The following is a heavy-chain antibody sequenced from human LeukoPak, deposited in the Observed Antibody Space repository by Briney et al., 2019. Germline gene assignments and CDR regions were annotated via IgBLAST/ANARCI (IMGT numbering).Heavy chain of an antibody. V-gene: IGHV4-61*01. J-gene: IGHJ6*02. CDR3: ARDLDWNDEDYYYGMDV. CDR1: GGSVSSGNSY. Sequence: PSETLSLTCTVSGGSVSSGNSYWSWIRQPPGKGLECIGYIYYNGNTNYNPALKRRVTISVDTSKNQFSLRLSSVTAADTAVYYCARDLDWNDEDYYYGMDVWGQGTTVTVSS. D-gene: IGHD1-1*01. CDR2: IYYNGNT.